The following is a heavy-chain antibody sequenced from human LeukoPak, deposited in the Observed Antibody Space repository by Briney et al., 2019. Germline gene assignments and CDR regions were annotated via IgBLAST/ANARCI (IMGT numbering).Heavy chain of an antibody. CDR3: ARDSVEASNYFDY. D-gene: IGHD4-23*01. V-gene: IGHV3-7*01. Sequence: GGSLRLSCAASGFTFNNYWMSWVRQAPGKGLEWVANIKQDGSEKYYIDSVKGRFTIFRDNAKNSLYLQMNSLRAEDTAVYYCARDSVEASNYFDYWGQGILVTVSS. J-gene: IGHJ4*02. CDR1: GFTFNNYW. CDR2: IKQDGSEK.